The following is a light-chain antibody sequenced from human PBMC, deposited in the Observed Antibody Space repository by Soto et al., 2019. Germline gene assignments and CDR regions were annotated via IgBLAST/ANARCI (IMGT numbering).Light chain of an antibody. Sequence: EIVLTQSPGTLSLSPGERATLSCRASQSVSSSYFAWYQQKPGQAPRLLIYDASSRATGIPDRFSGSGAGTDFTLAISSVEPEDFAVYFCQQDGSSPFTFGQGTTLEIE. J-gene: IGKJ2*01. V-gene: IGKV3-20*01. CDR3: QQDGSSPFT. CDR1: QSVSSSY. CDR2: DAS.